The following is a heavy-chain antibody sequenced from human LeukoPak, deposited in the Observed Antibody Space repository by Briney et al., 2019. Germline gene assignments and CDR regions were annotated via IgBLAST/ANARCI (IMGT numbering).Heavy chain of an antibody. V-gene: IGHV4-59*01. J-gene: IGHJ6*02. CDR3: ARDLIDYYYGMDV. Sequence: SETLSLACTVSGGSISSYYWSWIRQPPGKGLEWIGYIYYSGSTNYNPSLKSRVTISVDTSKNQFSLKLSSVTAADTAVYYCARDLIDYYYGMDVWGQGTTVTVSS. D-gene: IGHD3-22*01. CDR2: IYYSGST. CDR1: GGSISSYY.